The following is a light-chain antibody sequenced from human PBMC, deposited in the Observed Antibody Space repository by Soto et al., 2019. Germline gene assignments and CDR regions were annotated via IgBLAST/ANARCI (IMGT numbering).Light chain of an antibody. CDR3: SSYTSSINYV. V-gene: IGLV2-14*01. CDR1: SSDFDIYKY. CDR2: QVT. Sequence: QSVLTQPASVSGSPGQSITISCTGTSSDFDIYKYVSWYQQHPGKAPKLMIYQVTNRPSGVSNRFSGSKSGNTASLTISGLQAEGEAGYYCSSYTSSINYVFGTGTKVTVL. J-gene: IGLJ1*01.